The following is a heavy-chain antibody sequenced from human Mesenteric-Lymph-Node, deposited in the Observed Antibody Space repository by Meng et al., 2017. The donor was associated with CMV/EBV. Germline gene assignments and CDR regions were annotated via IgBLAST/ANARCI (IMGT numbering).Heavy chain of an antibody. V-gene: IGHV4-61*08. Sequence: QGQVQGAGPGLVKPSETLSLTFIVSGVSVTSGAYHWSWIRQSPGKGLEWIGYIYGTGITIYNPSLKSRVTILLETSKNQFSLKLNSVTTADTAVYYCAKSRSSTPGIVDDWGQGTLVTVSS. J-gene: IGHJ4*02. D-gene: IGHD2/OR15-2a*01. CDR1: GVSVTSGAYH. CDR2: IYGTGIT. CDR3: AKSRSSTPGIVDD.